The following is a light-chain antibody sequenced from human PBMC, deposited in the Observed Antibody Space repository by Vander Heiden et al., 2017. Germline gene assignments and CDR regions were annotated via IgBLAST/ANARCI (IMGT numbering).Light chain of an antibody. Sequence: QSLFTLPPPLPAPPGHKATISCSGVSSKIGNNYVSWYQQLPGTAPTPLIYENNKGPSGSPNRFSGSKSGTAASLGITGRQTGDEAEYYYGRWGSGLSVVVFGGGTKLTVL. CDR3: GRWGSGLSVVV. J-gene: IGLJ2*01. V-gene: IGLV1-51*01. CDR2: ENN. CDR1: SSKIGNNY.